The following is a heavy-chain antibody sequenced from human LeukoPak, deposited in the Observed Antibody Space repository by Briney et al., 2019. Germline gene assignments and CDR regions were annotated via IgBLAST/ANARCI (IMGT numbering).Heavy chain of an antibody. CDR3: ARGGQTMVRGVFDY. CDR2: INPNSGGT. D-gene: IGHD3-10*01. J-gene: IGHJ4*02. Sequence: APVKPCSTPSGYTFTGYYMHRVRQAPGQGLEWMGWINPNSGGTNYAQKFQGRVTMTRDTSISTAYMELSRLRSDDTAVYYCARGGQTMVRGVFDYWGQGTLVTVSS. CDR1: GYTFTGYY. V-gene: IGHV1-2*02.